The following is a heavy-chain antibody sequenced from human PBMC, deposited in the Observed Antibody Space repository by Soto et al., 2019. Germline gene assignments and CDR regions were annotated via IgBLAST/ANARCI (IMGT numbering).Heavy chain of an antibody. CDR2: IYYSGST. V-gene: IGHV4-59*01. CDR3: ARRYGGNFDY. Sequence: SETLSLTCTVSGGSISSYYWSWIRQPPGKGLEWIGYIYYSGSTSYNPSLKSRVTISVDTSKNQFSLRLSSVTAADTAVYYCARRYGGNFDYWGQGTLVTVSS. D-gene: IGHD1-26*01. CDR1: GGSISSYY. J-gene: IGHJ4*02.